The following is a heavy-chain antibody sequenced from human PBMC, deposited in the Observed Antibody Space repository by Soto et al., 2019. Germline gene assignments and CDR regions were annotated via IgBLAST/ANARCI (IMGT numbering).Heavy chain of an antibody. J-gene: IGHJ6*02. CDR3: ARGETTVATDYYYGMDV. Sequence: PSETLSLTCAVSGGSISGGGYSWSWIRQPPGKGLEWIGYIYHSGSTYYNPSLKSRVTISVDRSKNQFSLKLSSVTAADTAVYYCARGETTVATDYYYGMDVWGQGTTVTVSS. V-gene: IGHV4-30-2*01. CDR2: IYHSGST. D-gene: IGHD4-17*01. CDR1: GGSISGGGYS.